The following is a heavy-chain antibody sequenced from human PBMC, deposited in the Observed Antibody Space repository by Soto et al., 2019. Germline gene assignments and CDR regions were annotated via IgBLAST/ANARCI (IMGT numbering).Heavy chain of an antibody. Sequence: SVKVSCKASGYTFITYVMHWVRQAPGQRLEWMGRINGGNGNTDYSQKFQGRLTITRDTSASTVYMELSSLRSEDTAVYYCARCGNCHSSSYYHDDWFDPWGQGTLVTVSS. CDR1: GYTFITYV. J-gene: IGHJ5*02. V-gene: IGHV1-3*01. D-gene: IGHD3-22*01. CDR3: ARCGNCHSSSYYHDDWFDP. CDR2: INGGNGNT.